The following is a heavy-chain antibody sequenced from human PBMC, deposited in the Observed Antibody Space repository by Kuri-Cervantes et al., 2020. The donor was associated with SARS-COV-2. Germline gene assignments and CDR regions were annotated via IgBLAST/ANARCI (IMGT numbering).Heavy chain of an antibody. CDR1: GYTFTNFW. V-gene: IGHV5-10-1*01. D-gene: IGHD6-19*01. CDR2: IDPTDSYT. CDR3: ARLIAVAGTPDY. J-gene: IGHJ4*02. Sequence: GESLKISCKGFGYTFTNFWISWVRQVPGKGLEWMGRIDPTDSYTNYSPSFQGHVTISADKSISTAYLQWSSLKASDTAMHYCARLIAVAGTPDYWGQGTLVTVSS.